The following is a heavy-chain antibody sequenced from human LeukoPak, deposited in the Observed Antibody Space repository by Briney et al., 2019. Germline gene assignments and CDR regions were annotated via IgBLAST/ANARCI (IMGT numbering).Heavy chain of an antibody. CDR1: GDSLVSGHY. CDR2: VYHSGSI. V-gene: IGHV4-38-2*02. J-gene: IGHJ4*02. CDR3: AREIYYDSSAYDY. D-gene: IGHD3-22*01. Sequence: PSETLSLTCTVSGDSLVSGHYWSWIRQPPGQGLEWVGSVYHSGSIYYNPSLKSRVIMSVDTSKNQFSLKLSSLTAADTAIYYCAREIYYDSSAYDYWGQGTLVTVSS.